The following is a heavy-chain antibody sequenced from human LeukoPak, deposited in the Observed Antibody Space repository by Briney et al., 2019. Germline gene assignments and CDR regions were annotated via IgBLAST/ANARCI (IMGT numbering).Heavy chain of an antibody. J-gene: IGHJ4*02. V-gene: IGHV5-51*01. D-gene: IGHD5-12*01. CDR1: GYDFTSYW. CDR3: ARRAHSGAMITLDY. CDR2: IYPGDSNS. Sequence: GESLKISCRGSGYDFTSYWIVWVRQMPGKGLEWMGVIYPGDSNSGYSPSFQGQVTISADNSISTAYLQWSSLKASDTAMYYCARRAHSGAMITLDYWGQGTLVTVSS.